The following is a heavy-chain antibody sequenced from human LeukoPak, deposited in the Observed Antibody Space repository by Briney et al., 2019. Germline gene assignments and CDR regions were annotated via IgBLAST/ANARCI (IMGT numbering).Heavy chain of an antibody. CDR2: ISSCSRYI. V-gene: IGHV3-21*01. J-gene: IGHJ4*02. D-gene: IGHD5-24*01. CDR3: ARRGHEMATTPFDY. Sequence: GGSLRLSCAASGFAFSSYSMNWVRQAPGKGLEWVSSISSCSRYIYYADSVKGRFTISRDNAKNSLFLQMNSLRAEDTAVYYCARRGHEMATTPFDYWGQGTLVTVSS. CDR1: GFAFSSYS.